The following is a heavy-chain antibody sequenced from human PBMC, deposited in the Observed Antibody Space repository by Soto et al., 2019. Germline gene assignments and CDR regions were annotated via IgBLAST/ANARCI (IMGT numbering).Heavy chain of an antibody. CDR2: ISGSGGST. V-gene: IGHV3-23*01. CDR1: GFTFSSYA. CDR3: AKGPHYDILTGYTRRYMDV. J-gene: IGHJ6*03. Sequence: EVQLLESGGGLVQPGGSLRLSCAASGFTFSSYAMSWVRQAPGKGLEWVSAISGSGGSTYYADSVKGRFTISRDNSKNPLYLQMNSLRAEDTAVYYCAKGPHYDILTGYTRRYMDVWGKGTTVTGSS. D-gene: IGHD3-9*01.